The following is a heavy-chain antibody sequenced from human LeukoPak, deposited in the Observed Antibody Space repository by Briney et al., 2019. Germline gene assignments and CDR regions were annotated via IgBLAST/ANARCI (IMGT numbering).Heavy chain of an antibody. J-gene: IGHJ4*02. CDR3: VQDRELFY. Sequence: SETLSLTCTVSGGSISIYYWSWIRQPPGKGLEWLGYVYNSGSTDHNPSLKSRVTISADTSKNQFSLKLSSVTAADTAVYYCVQDRELFYWGQGTLVTVSS. CDR1: GGSISIYY. CDR2: VYNSGST. D-gene: IGHD1-7*01. V-gene: IGHV4-59*01.